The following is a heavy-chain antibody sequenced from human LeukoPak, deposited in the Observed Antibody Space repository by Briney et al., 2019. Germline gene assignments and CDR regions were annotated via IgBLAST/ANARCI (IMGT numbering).Heavy chain of an antibody. V-gene: IGHV4-34*01. D-gene: IGHD5-24*01. CDR1: GGSFSGYF. CDR3: VRRGGYSFGYPGLDY. CDR2: INYGGIT. J-gene: IGHJ4*02. Sequence: PSETLSLTCAVYGGSFSGYFWSWLRQSPGKGLEWIGEINYGGITNYNPSLKSRVSISIDKSKNQFSLKMNSVTAADTAVYYCVRRGGYSFGYPGLDYWGQGALVTVSS.